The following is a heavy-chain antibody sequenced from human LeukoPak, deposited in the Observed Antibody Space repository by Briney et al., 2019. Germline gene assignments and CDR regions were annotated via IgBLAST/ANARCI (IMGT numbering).Heavy chain of an antibody. J-gene: IGHJ4*02. CDR2: IWYDGSNK. Sequence: GRSLRLSCAAPGYTFSSYGMHWVRQAPGKGLEWVXVIWYDGSNKYYADSVKGRFTISRDNSKNTLYLQMNSLRAEDTAVYYCARDTYDDYVPLDYWGQGTLVTVSS. CDR1: GYTFSSYG. D-gene: IGHD4-17*01. CDR3: ARDTYDDYVPLDY. V-gene: IGHV3-33*01.